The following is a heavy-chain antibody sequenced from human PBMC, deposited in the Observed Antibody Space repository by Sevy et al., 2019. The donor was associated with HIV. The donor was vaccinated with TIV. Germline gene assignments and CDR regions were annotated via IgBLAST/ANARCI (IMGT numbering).Heavy chain of an antibody. J-gene: IGHJ4*02. Sequence: GGSLRLSCTASGFTFGDYCMSWVRQAPGKGLEWVAFLKSKAYGGTVDHAASVKGRFTISRDDSKSIAYLQMNDLNTGDTGVYYCTRGKGAQSIFDYWGQGALVNVSS. D-gene: IGHD3-16*01. V-gene: IGHV3-49*04. CDR2: LKSKAYGGTV. CDR3: TRGKGAQSIFDY. CDR1: GFTFGDYC.